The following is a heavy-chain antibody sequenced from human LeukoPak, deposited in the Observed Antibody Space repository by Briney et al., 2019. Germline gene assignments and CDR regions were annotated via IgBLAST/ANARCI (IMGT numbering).Heavy chain of an antibody. Sequence: GGSLRLSCAASGFSFSDYSMHWVRQAPGKGLEWVAVVLYDGTMQYYADSVKGRFTASRDNSKNSLYLQMNSLRAEDTAVYYCARDLTIFGVVIPLDYWGQGTLVTVSS. CDR3: ARDLTIFGVVIPLDY. CDR2: VLYDGTMQ. J-gene: IGHJ4*02. V-gene: IGHV3-30*04. CDR1: GFSFSDYS. D-gene: IGHD3-3*01.